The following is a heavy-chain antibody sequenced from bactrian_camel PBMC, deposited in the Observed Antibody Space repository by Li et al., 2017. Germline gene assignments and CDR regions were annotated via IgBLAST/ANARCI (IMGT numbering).Heavy chain of an antibody. CDR3: AAAYGSWSECEPTYASYDF. Sequence: VQLVESGGGSVQAGGSLSLTCVASGYDISNNCMGWFRQAPGKEREGVAFVYFGGGSTYYADSVKGRFTISQDKGKYTVYLLMNSLKPDDSGTYYCAAAYGSWSECEPTYASYDFYGQGTQVTVS. D-gene: IGHD2*01. V-gene: IGHV3S40*01. CDR2: VYFGGGST. CDR1: GYDISNNC. J-gene: IGHJ4*01.